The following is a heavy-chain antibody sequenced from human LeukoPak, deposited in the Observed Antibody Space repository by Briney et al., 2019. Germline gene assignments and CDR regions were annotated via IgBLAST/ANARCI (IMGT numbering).Heavy chain of an antibody. CDR2: IIPIFGTA. V-gene: IGHV1-69*06. D-gene: IGHD2-2*01. CDR3: ARAASQLLDTYFDY. Sequence: ASVKVSCKASGGTFSSYAISWVRQAPGQGLEWMGGIIPIFGTANYAQKFQGRVTITADKSTSTAYMELSSLRSEDTAVYYCARAASQLLDTYFDYWGQGTLVTVPS. CDR1: GGTFSSYA. J-gene: IGHJ4*02.